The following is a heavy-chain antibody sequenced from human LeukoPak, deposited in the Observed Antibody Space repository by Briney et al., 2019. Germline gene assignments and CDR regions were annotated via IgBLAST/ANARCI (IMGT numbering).Heavy chain of an antibody. V-gene: IGHV4-30-4*08. Sequence: SETLFLTCTVSGGSISSGDYYWSWIRQPPGKGLEWIGYIYYSGSTYYNPSLKSRVTISVDTSKNQFSLKLSSVTAADTAVYYCARGGGGVVVVPAAVWFDPWGQGTLVTVSS. CDR3: ARGGGGVVVVPAAVWFDP. CDR2: IYYSGST. J-gene: IGHJ5*02. D-gene: IGHD2-2*01. CDR1: GGSISSGDYY.